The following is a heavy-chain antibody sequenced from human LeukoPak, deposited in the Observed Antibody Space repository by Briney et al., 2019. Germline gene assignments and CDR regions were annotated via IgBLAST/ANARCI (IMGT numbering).Heavy chain of an antibody. CDR1: GFTFSRYE. Sequence: GGSLRLSCAASGFTFSRYEMNWVRQAPGKGLEWVSYISSRGSTIDYADSVKGRFTISRDNAKNSLYLEMNSLRAEDTAVYYCARGPKPQYYYYYYYMDVWGKGTTVTISS. J-gene: IGHJ6*03. CDR3: ARGPKPQYYYYYYYMDV. CDR2: ISSRGSTI. V-gene: IGHV3-48*03.